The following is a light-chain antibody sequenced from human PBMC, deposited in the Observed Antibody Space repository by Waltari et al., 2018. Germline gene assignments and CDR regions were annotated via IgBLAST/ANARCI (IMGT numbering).Light chain of an antibody. J-gene: IGKJ1*01. CDR2: KAS. V-gene: IGKV1-39*01. CDR1: ENVNNY. CDR3: QHGYGTPRT. Sequence: DIQMTQSPSSLSASVGDRVTITCRASENVNNYLKWYQQKPGKAPKVLIYKASTLQSGVPSRFSGSGSGTDYTFTISSLQSEDVATYYCQHGYGTPRTFGQGTKVEIK.